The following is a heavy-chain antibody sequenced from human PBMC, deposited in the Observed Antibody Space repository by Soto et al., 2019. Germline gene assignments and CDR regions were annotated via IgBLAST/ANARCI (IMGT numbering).Heavy chain of an antibody. CDR2: ISGGGDTT. D-gene: IGHD3-10*01. CDR1: GCTFNNYA. Sequence: EVQLLESGGGLVQPGGSLRLSCAASGCTFNNYAMTWVRQAPGKGLEWVSAISGGGDTTSYADSVKGRFTVSRDGSKQTLYLRMSSLRAEDTVLYYCAKGRGGSGSLTPRVDFWGQGTLVTVSS. CDR3: AKGRGGSGSLTPRVDF. J-gene: IGHJ4*02. V-gene: IGHV3-23*01.